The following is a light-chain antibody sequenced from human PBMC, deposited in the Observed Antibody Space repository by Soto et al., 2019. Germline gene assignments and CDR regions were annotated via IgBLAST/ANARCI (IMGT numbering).Light chain of an antibody. Sequence: QSALTQPASVSGSPGQSITISCTGTSSDVGGYNYGSWYQQHPGKAPTLMIYEVSNRPSGGYSRFSGSKSGNTASLTSSGLQTEDEADYYCSSYASGSDYVFGTGTKLTVL. V-gene: IGLV2-14*01. CDR3: SSYASGSDYV. CDR2: EVS. CDR1: SSDVGGYNY. J-gene: IGLJ1*01.